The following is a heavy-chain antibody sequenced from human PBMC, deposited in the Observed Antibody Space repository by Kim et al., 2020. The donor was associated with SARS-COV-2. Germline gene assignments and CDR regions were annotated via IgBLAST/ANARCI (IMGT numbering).Heavy chain of an antibody. J-gene: IGHJ4*02. Sequence: TKYSQKFQGRVTITMDTSASTAYMELSSLRSEDTAVYYCARVSLAGYYGYWGQGTLVTVSS. CDR3: ARVSLAGYYGY. CDR2: T. V-gene: IGHV1-3*01. D-gene: IGHD3-9*01.